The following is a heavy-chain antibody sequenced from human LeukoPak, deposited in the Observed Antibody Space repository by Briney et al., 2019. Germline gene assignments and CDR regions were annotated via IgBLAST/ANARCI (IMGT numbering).Heavy chain of an antibody. CDR3: TRVGYIDEGIDY. CDR1: GFTFGDYS. J-gene: IGHJ4*02. CDR2: IKQDGSKK. Sequence: GGSLRLSCTASGFTFGDYSMTWVRQAPGKGLEWVANIKQDGSKKSYVDSVKGRFTISRGNAKNSLYLQMNSLRAEDTAIYYCTRVGYIDEGIDYWGQGTLVTVSS. D-gene: IGHD5-24*01. V-gene: IGHV3-7*04.